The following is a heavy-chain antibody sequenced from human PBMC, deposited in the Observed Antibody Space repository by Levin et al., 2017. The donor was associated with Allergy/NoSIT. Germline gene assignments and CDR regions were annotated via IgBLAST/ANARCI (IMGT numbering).Heavy chain of an antibody. CDR2: IYYSGST. Sequence: PSQTLSLTCTVSGGSISSYYWSWIRQPPGKGLEWIGYIYYSGSTNYNPSLKSRVTISVDTSKNQFSLKLSSVTAADTAVYYCARGRTIAAAGRGLSYFDYWGQGTLVTVSS. CDR3: ARGRTIAAAGRGLSYFDY. J-gene: IGHJ4*02. D-gene: IGHD6-13*01. CDR1: GGSISSYY. V-gene: IGHV4-59*01.